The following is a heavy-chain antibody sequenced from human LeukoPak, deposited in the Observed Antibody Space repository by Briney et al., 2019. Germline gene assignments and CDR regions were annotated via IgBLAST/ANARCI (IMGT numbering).Heavy chain of an antibody. CDR1: GYTFTSYY. D-gene: IGHD3-22*01. Sequence: ASVKVSCKASGYTFTSYYMHWVRQAPGQGLEWMGIINPSGGSTSYAQKFQGRVTMTRDMSTSTVYVELSSLRSEDTAVYYCARSAGYYDSSGYHDAFDIWGQGTMVTVSS. CDR2: INPSGGST. J-gene: IGHJ3*02. V-gene: IGHV1-46*01. CDR3: ARSAGYYDSSGYHDAFDI.